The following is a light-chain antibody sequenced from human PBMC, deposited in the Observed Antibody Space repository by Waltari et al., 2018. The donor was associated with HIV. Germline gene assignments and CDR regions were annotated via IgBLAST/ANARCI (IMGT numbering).Light chain of an antibody. J-gene: IGLJ2*01. V-gene: IGLV1-51*01. CDR1: GSNIANNF. CDR3: GTWDSRLTTVV. CDR2: DNT. Sequence: QSVLTQPPSVSAAPGQKVNISCSGSGSNIANNFVSWYQQLPGTAPKLLIFDNTERPSGIPDRFSGSRSGTSATLGITGLQTGDEADYYCGTWDSRLTTVVFGGGTKLTVL.